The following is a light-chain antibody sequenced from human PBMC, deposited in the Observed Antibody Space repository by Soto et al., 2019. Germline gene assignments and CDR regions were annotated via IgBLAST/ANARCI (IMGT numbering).Light chain of an antibody. Sequence: DIQLTQSPSSLSASVGDRVTITCRASQSIANYLNWYQQKPGKAPKLLIYAASSLQSGVPSRFSGSGSGTDFTLTITSLQPDDFATYFCQQCYVMVGFGQGPTLEIK. CDR2: AAS. CDR1: QSIANY. V-gene: IGKV1-39*01. CDR3: QQCYVMVG. J-gene: IGKJ2*01.